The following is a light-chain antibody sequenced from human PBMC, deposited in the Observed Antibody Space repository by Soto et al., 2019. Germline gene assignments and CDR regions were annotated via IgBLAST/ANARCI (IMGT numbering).Light chain of an antibody. V-gene: IGKV2-30*02. CDR1: QSLVHSDGSTY. J-gene: IGKJ5*01. CDR3: QQRYNWPVT. CDR2: ATS. Sequence: DVVVTQSPLSLSVTLGQPASISCRSSQSLVHSDGSTYLNWFQQKPGQAPRLLIYATSNRATGIPARFSGSGSGTDFTLTISSLEPEDFSVYYCQQRYNWPVTFGQGTRLEI.